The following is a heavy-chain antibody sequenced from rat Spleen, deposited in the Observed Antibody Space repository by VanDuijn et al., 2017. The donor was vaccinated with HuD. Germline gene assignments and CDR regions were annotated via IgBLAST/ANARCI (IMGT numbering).Heavy chain of an antibody. Sequence: EVQLVESGGGLVQPGRSLNLSCAASGFTFSNYYMAWVRQAPTKGLEWVASISPSGGGTYYRDSVKGRFTISRDNAKSTLYLQMNSLRSEDTATYYCARHGFGVWGVMDAWGQGASVTVSS. V-gene: IGHV5-25*01. J-gene: IGHJ4*01. D-gene: IGHD4-3*01. CDR3: ARHGFGVWGVMDA. CDR1: GFTFSNYY. CDR2: ISPSGGGT.